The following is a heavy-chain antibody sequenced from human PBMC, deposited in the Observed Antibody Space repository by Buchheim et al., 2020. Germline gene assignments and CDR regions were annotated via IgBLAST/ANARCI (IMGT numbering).Heavy chain of an antibody. D-gene: IGHD6-13*01. J-gene: IGHJ5*02. CDR2: IYYSRST. CDR3: ATDPNYSSRHNWFDP. V-gene: IGHV4-59*12. CDR1: GGSISSYY. Sequence: QVQLQESGPGLVKPSETLSLTCTVSGGSISSYYWSWIRQPPGKGLEWIGYIYYSRSTNYSPSLKSRVTISVDTSKNQFSLKLSAVTAADMAVYYCATDPNYSSRHNWFDPWGQGTL.